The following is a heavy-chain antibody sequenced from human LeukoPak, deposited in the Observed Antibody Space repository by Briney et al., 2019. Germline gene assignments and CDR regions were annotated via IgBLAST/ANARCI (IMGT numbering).Heavy chain of an antibody. CDR3: AKDPLTLYYHSSGRTFDY. J-gene: IGHJ4*02. CDR1: GFTFSSYA. V-gene: IGHV3-23*01. CDR2: ISGSGGST. D-gene: IGHD3-22*01. Sequence: PGGSLRLSCAASGFTFSSYAMSWVRQAPGKGLEWVSAISGSGGSTYYADSVKGRFTISRDNSKNTLYLQMNSLRAEDTAVYYCAKDPLTLYYHSSGRTFDYWGQGTLVTVSS.